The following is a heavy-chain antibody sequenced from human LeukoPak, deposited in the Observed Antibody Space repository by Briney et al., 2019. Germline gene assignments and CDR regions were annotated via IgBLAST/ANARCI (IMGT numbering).Heavy chain of an antibody. CDR2: INAYNGDT. Sequence: GASVKVSCKASGYTFNTYGISWVRQTPGQGLVWMGWINAYNGDTNHAQKFQGRVTMTIDTSTTTAYMELGSLRSDDTAVYYCARDGSGHWFDPWGQGTLVTVSS. J-gene: IGHJ5*02. CDR1: GYTFNTYG. D-gene: IGHD6-25*01. CDR3: ARDGSGHWFDP. V-gene: IGHV1-18*04.